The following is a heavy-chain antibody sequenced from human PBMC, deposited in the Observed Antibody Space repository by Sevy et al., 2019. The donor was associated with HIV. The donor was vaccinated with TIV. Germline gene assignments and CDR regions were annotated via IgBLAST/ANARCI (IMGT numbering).Heavy chain of an antibody. Sequence: GGSLRLSCAASGFTFSSYSMNWVRQAPGKGLERVSSISSSSSYIYYADSVKGRFTISRDNAKNSLYLQMNSLRAEDTAVYYCARAGPVWFGELLSPFYYYYGMDVWGQGTTVTVSS. J-gene: IGHJ6*02. V-gene: IGHV3-21*01. CDR3: ARAGPVWFGELLSPFYYYYGMDV. CDR1: GFTFSSYS. D-gene: IGHD3-10*01. CDR2: ISSSSSYI.